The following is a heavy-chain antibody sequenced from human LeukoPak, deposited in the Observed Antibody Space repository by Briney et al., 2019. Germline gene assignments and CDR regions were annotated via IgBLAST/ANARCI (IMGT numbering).Heavy chain of an antibody. CDR2: MNTTGST. CDR3: ARDWDF. J-gene: IGHJ4*02. V-gene: IGHV4-61*02. CDR1: GGSISSGSYY. Sequence: NPSETLSLTCTVSGGSISSGSYYWSRIRQPAGKGLEWIGRMNTTGSTKYNPSLKSRVTISVDTSNNQFSLKLSSVTAADTAVYYCARDWDFWGQGTLVTVSS.